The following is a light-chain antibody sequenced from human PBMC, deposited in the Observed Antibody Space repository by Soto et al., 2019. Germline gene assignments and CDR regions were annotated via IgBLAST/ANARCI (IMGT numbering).Light chain of an antibody. J-gene: IGKJ1*01. CDR3: QHYNSYSEA. CDR1: QSVSIC. CDR2: KAS. V-gene: IGKV1-5*03. Sequence: DIQMTQSPATLSASAGDRVTISCRASQSVSICLAWYQQKPGKAPKLLIYKASTLKSGVPSRFSGSGSGTEFTLTISSLQPDDFATYYCQHYNSYSEAFGQGTKVDI.